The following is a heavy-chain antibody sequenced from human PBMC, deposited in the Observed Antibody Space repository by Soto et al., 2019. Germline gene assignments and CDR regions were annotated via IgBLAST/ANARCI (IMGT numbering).Heavy chain of an antibody. Sequence: QVQLQQWGAGLLKPSETLSLTCAVYGGSFSGYYWSWIRQPPGKGLEWIGEINHSGSTNYNPSLKSRVTISVDTSKNQFSLKLSSVTAADTAVYYCARGATLVYWGQGTLVTVSS. CDR2: INHSGST. CDR3: ARGATLVY. CDR1: GGSFSGYY. V-gene: IGHV4-34*01. J-gene: IGHJ4*02. D-gene: IGHD2-8*02.